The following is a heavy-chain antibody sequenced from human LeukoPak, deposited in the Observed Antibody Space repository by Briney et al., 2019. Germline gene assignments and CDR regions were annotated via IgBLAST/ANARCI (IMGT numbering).Heavy chain of an antibody. D-gene: IGHD3-10*01. Sequence: AASVKVSCKASGYTFTSYGINWVRQAPGQGLVWMGWISVYNGNTNYAQKLQGRVIMTTDTSTSTAYMELRSLRSDDTAVYYCARDVEWFGELSLPDYWGQGTLVTVSS. CDR1: GYTFTSYG. J-gene: IGHJ4*02. CDR3: ARDVEWFGELSLPDY. CDR2: ISVYNGNT. V-gene: IGHV1-18*01.